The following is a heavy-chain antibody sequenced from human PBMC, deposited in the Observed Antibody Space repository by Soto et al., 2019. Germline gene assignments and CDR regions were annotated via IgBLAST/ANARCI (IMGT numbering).Heavy chain of an antibody. V-gene: IGHV1-2*02. CDR3: ARDSRPVLRFLEWLCGLFDY. D-gene: IGHD3-3*01. J-gene: IGHJ4*02. Sequence: ASVKVSCKASGYTFTGYYMHWVRQAPGQGLEWMGWNNPNSGGTNYAQKFQGRVTMTRDTSISTAYLELSRLRSDDTAVYYCARDSRPVLRFLEWLCGLFDYWGQGTLVTVSS. CDR2: NNPNSGGT. CDR1: GYTFTGYY.